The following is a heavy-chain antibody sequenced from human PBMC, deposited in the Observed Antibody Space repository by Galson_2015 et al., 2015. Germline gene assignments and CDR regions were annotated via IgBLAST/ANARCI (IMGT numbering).Heavy chain of an antibody. V-gene: IGHV3-21*01. CDR2: ISSSSSYI. J-gene: IGHJ4*02. D-gene: IGHD1-26*01. CDR3: AKRELLLYYFDY. CDR1: GFTFSSYS. Sequence: SLRLSCAASGFTFSSYSMNWVRQAPGKGLEWVSSISSSSSYIYYADSVKGRFTISRDNAKSSLYLQMNSLRAEDTAVYYCAKRELLLYYFDYWGQGTLVTVSS.